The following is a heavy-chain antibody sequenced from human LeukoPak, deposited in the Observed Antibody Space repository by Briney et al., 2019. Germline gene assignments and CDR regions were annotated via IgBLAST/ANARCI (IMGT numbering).Heavy chain of an antibody. CDR3: AKRYNSGWNDAFDI. V-gene: IGHV3-23*01. Sequence: PGGSLRLSCTVSGFTVSSNSMSWVRQAPGKGLEWVSAISGSGGSTNYADSVKGRFTISRDNSKNTLYLQMNSLRAEDTAVYYCAKRYNSGWNDAFDIWGQGTMVTVSS. D-gene: IGHD6-19*01. CDR2: ISGSGGST. J-gene: IGHJ3*02. CDR1: GFTVSSNS.